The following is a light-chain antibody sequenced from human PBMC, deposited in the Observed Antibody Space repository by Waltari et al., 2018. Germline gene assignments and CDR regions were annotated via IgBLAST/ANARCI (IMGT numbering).Light chain of an antibody. J-gene: IGKJ2*01. V-gene: IGKV1-39*01. CDR2: AAS. CDR3: QQSYSTPMYT. CDR1: QSISSY. Sequence: DIQMTQSPSSLSASVGHRVTITCRASQSISSYLNWYQQKPGKAPKLLIYAASSLQSGGPSRFSGSGSGTDFTLTISSLQPEDFATYYCQQSYSTPMYTFGQGTKLEIK.